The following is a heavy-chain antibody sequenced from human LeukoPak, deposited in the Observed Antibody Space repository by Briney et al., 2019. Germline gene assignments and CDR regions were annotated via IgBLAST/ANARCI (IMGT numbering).Heavy chain of an antibody. CDR2: IYSSGTT. CDR1: GGSISSSSFY. D-gene: IGHD5-24*01. CDR3: ARVDGYFDY. V-gene: IGHV4-39*01. Sequence: PSGTLSLTCTVSGGSISSSSFYWGWIRQPPGKGLEWIGSIYSSGTTYYSPSLKSRVTISVDTSKNQFSLKLNSVTAADTAVYYCARVDGYFDYWGQGTLVTVSS. J-gene: IGHJ4*02.